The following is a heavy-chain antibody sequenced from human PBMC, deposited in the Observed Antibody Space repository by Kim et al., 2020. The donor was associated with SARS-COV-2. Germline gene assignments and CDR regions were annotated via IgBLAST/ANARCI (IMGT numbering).Heavy chain of an antibody. CDR2: IKSKTDGGTT. J-gene: IGHJ3*02. Sequence: GGSLRLSCAVSGFTFSNAWMSWVRQAPGKGLEWVGRIKSKTDGGTTDYAAPVKGRFTISRDDSKNTLYLQMNSLKTEDTAVYYCTTAQYCSGGSCSTIDVFDIWGQGTMVTVSS. CDR3: TTAQYCSGGSCSTIDVFDI. V-gene: IGHV3-15*01. D-gene: IGHD2-15*01. CDR1: GFTFSNAW.